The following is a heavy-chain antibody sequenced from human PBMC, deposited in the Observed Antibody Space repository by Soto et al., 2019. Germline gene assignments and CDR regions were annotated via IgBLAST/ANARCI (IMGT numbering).Heavy chain of an antibody. CDR1: GGSISSYY. CDR2: IYYSGST. D-gene: IGHD2-15*01. J-gene: IGHJ6*03. Sequence: SETLSLTCTVSGGSISSYYWSWIRQPPGKGLDWIGYIYYSGSTNYNPSLKSRVTISVDTSKNQFSLKLSSVTAADTAVYYCARDHTYCSGGSCYPGRYMDVWGKGTTVTVSS. V-gene: IGHV4-59*01. CDR3: ARDHTYCSGGSCYPGRYMDV.